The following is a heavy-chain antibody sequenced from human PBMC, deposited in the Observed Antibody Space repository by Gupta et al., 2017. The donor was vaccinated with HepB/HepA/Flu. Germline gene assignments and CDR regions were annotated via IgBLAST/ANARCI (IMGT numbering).Heavy chain of an antibody. CDR3: ARSGKSFYFYHYMDV. V-gene: IGHV4-39*01. J-gene: IGHJ6*03. D-gene: IGHD6-25*01. CDR1: GDSITNSGFY. CDR2: TYYSGST. Sequence: QLQLQESGPGLVKPSGTLSLTCTVFGDSITNSGFYWGWIRQSPGKGLEWIGNTYYSGSTYYSPSLKSRVTISVDTSKNRFSLKLTSVTAADTAVYYCARSGKSFYFYHYMDVWGFGTTVTVS.